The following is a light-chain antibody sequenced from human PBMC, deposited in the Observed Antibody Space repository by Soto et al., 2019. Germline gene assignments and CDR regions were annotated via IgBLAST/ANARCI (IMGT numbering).Light chain of an antibody. Sequence: EIVLTQSPATLSLSPGERATLSCRASQSVSSYLAWYQQKPGQAPKLLIYDASNRATGIPARFSGSGSGADFILTISSLEPEDFSVYYCQQRSNWALTFGGGTKVDIK. CDR1: QSVSSY. CDR2: DAS. V-gene: IGKV3-11*01. CDR3: QQRSNWALT. J-gene: IGKJ4*01.